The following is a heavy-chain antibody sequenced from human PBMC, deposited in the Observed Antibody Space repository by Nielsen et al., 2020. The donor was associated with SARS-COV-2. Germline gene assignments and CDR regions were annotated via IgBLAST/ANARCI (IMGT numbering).Heavy chain of an antibody. V-gene: IGHV1-18*01. J-gene: IGHJ6*02. Sequence: ASVKVSCKASGYTFTTYGISWVRQAPGQGLEWMGWISAYNGNTNYAQKLQGRVTMTTDTSTSTAYMELRSLRADDTAVYYCARERCSSASCYDGMDVWGQGTTVTVSS. CDR3: ARERCSSASCYDGMDV. CDR1: GYTFTTYG. D-gene: IGHD2-2*01. CDR2: ISAYNGNT.